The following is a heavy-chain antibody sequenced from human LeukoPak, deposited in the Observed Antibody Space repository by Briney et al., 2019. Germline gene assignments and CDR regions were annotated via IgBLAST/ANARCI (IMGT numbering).Heavy chain of an antibody. Sequence: ASVKVSCKASGYTFTGYYMHWVRQAPGQGLEWMGWINPNSGGTNYAQKFQGRVTMTRDTSISTAYMELSRLRSEDTAVYYCARGDYYDSSGYYSYFDYWGQGTLVTVSS. J-gene: IGHJ4*02. CDR3: ARGDYYDSSGYYSYFDY. CDR2: INPNSGGT. V-gene: IGHV1-2*02. CDR1: GYTFTGYY. D-gene: IGHD3-22*01.